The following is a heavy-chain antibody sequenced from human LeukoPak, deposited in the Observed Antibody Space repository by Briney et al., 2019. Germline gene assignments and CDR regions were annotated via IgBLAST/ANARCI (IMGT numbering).Heavy chain of an antibody. CDR2: IWYDGSNK. CDR1: GFTFSSYG. J-gene: IGHJ6*02. V-gene: IGHV3-33*01. D-gene: IGHD3-3*01. CDR3: ARDGTYYDFWSGTEYYYYGVDV. Sequence: GGSLRLSCAASGFTFSSYGMHWVRQAPGKGLEWVAVIWYDGSNKYYADSVKGRFTISRDNSKNTLYLQMNSLRAEDTAVYYCARDGTYYDFWSGTEYYYYGVDVWGHGSTVTVSS.